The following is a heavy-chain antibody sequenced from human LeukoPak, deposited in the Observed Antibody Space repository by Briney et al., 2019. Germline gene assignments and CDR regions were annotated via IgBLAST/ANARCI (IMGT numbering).Heavy chain of an antibody. CDR1: GFTFSSYW. D-gene: IGHD6-13*01. CDR2: IKQDGSEE. Sequence: GGSLRLSCAASGFTFSSYWMSWVRQAPGKGLEWVANIKQDGSEEYYVDSAKGRFTISRDNAKNSLYLQMNSLRAEDTAVYYSSLEGSSWYRYFQHWGQGTLVTVSS. V-gene: IGHV3-7*05. J-gene: IGHJ1*01. CDR3: SLEGSSWYRYFQH.